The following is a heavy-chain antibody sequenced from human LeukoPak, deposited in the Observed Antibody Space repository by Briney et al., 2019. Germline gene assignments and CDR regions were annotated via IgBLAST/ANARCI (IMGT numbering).Heavy chain of an antibody. CDR3: VVERAGAFEN. J-gene: IGHJ4*02. Sequence: ASVKVSCKASGGSFSSYAMSWVRQAPGQGLEWMGGIIPIFGTTNYAQKFQGRVTITADKSTSTAYMELSSLRSEDTAMYYCVVERAGAFENWGQGTLVTVSS. V-gene: IGHV1-69*06. CDR2: IIPIFGTT. CDR1: GGSFSSYA. D-gene: IGHD5-24*01.